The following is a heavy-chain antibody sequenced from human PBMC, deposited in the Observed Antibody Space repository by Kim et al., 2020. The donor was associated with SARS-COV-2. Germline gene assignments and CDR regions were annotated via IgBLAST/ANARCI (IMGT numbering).Heavy chain of an antibody. CDR2: IYYSGST. D-gene: IGHD1-7*01. CDR3: AREGYNWNYGRVDY. V-gene: IGHV4-61*01. CDR1: GGSVSSGSYY. Sequence: SETLSLTCTVSGGSVSSGSYYWSWIRQPPGKGLEWIGYIYYSGSTNYNPSLKSRVTISVDTSKNQFSLKLSSVTAADTAVYYCAREGYNWNYGRVDYWGQGTLVTVSS. J-gene: IGHJ4*02.